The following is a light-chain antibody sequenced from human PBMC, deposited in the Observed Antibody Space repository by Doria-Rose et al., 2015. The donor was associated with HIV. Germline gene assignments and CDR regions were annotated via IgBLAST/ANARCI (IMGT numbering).Light chain of an antibody. V-gene: IGKV3-20*01. CDR3: HQYGTSWT. J-gene: IGKJ1*01. Sequence: TQSPGTLSLSPGERATLSCRASQSFSSTYIAWYQQIPGQAPSILIYDGSTRATGIPDRFSASGSGTDFTLTINRLEPEDFALYYCHQYGTSWTFGQGTKVEI. CDR1: QSFSSTY. CDR2: DGS.